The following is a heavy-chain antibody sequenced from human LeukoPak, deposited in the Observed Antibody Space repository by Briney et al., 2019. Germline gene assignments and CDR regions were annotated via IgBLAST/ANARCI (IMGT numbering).Heavy chain of an antibody. CDR3: AKGSRRYSISNYYYYYYMDV. CDR2: ISGSGGST. V-gene: IGHV3-23*01. Sequence: GGSLRLSCAASGFTFSSYAMSWVRQAPGKGLEWVSAISGSGGSTYYADSVKGRFTISRDNSKNTLYLQMNSLRAEDTAVYYCAKGSRRYSISNYYYYYYMDVWGKGTTVTVSS. CDR1: GFTFSSYA. D-gene: IGHD6-6*01. J-gene: IGHJ6*03.